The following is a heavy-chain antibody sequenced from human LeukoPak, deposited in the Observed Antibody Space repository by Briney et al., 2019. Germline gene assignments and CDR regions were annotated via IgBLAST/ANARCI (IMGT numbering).Heavy chain of an antibody. V-gene: IGHV1-18*01. CDR1: GGTFNNYA. D-gene: IGHD6-19*01. CDR2: ISAYNGNT. Sequence: ASVKVSCKASGGTFNNYAISWVRQAPGQGLEWMGWISAYNGNTNYAQKVQGRVTMTTDTSTSTAYMELSRLRSDDTAVYYCATSIAVAGYLFDYWGQGTLVTVSS. J-gene: IGHJ4*02. CDR3: ATSIAVAGYLFDY.